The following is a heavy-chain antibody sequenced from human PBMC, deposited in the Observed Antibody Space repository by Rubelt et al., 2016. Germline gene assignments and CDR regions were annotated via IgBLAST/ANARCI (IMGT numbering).Heavy chain of an antibody. CDR2: NNAGNGNT. J-gene: IGHJ4*02. Sequence: QVQLVQSGAEVKKPGASVKVSCKASGYTFTSYAMHWVRQAPGQRLEWMGWNNAGNGNTKYSQKFQGRITMTEDTSTDTAYMELSSLRSEDTAVYYCATTGRSWDWGQGTLVTVSS. D-gene: IGHD6-13*01. CDR3: ATTGRSWD. CDR1: GYTFTSYA. V-gene: IGHV1-3*01.